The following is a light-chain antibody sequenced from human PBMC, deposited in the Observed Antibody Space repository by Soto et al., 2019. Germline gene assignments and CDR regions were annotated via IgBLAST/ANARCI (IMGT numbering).Light chain of an antibody. V-gene: IGKV1-5*03. CDR1: QTISSW. J-gene: IGKJ1*01. Sequence: DIQMTQSPSTPSGSVGDRVTITCRASQTISSWLAWYQQEPGKAPKLLIYKASTLKSGVPSRFSGSGSGTEFTLTISSLQPDDFATYYCQHYNSYSEAFGQGTKVDI. CDR3: QHYNSYSEA. CDR2: KAS.